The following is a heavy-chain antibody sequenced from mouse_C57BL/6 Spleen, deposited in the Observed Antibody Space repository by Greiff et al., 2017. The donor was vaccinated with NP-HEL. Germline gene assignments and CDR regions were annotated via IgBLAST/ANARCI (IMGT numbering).Heavy chain of an antibody. CDR2: ISYDGSN. Sequence: VQLQQSGPGLVKPSQSLSLTCSVTGYSITSGYYWNWIRQFPGNKLEWMGYISYDGSNNYNPSLKNRISITRDTSKNQFFLKLNSVTTEDTATYYCAREGVLRRDAMDYWGQGTSVTVSS. D-gene: IGHD2-4*01. J-gene: IGHJ4*01. CDR1: GYSITSGYY. CDR3: AREGVLRRDAMDY. V-gene: IGHV3-6*01.